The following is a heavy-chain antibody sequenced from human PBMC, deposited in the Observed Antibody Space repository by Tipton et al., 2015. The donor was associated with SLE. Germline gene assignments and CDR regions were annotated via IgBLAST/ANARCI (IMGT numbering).Heavy chain of an antibody. CDR3: AREEPLQRWPHGAFDI. D-gene: IGHD6-19*01. CDR2: IYSGGST. V-gene: IGHV3-53*04. J-gene: IGHJ3*02. CDR1: GFTVSSNY. Sequence: SLRLSCAASGFTVSSNYVSWVRQAPGKGLEWVSVIYSGGSTYYADSVKGRFTISRHNSKTTLYLQMNSLRAEDTAVYYCAREEPLQRWPHGAFDIWGQGTMVTVSS.